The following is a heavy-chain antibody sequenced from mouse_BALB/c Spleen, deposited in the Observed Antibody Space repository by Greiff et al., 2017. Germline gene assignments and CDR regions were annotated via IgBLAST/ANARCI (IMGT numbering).Heavy chain of an antibody. CDR1: GFTFNTYA. V-gene: IGHV10-1*02. J-gene: IGHJ4*01. D-gene: IGHD2-1*01. CDR2: IRSKSNNYAT. CDR3: VVYGNRMDY. Sequence: EVQLVESGGGLVQPKGSLKLSCAASGFTFNTYAMNWVRQAPGKGLEWVARIRSKSNNYATYYADSVKDRFTISRDDSQSMLYLQMNNLKTEDTAMYYCVVYGNRMDYWGQGTSVTVSS.